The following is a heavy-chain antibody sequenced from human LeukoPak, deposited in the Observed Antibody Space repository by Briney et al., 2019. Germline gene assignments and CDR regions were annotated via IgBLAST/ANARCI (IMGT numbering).Heavy chain of an antibody. J-gene: IGHJ4*02. V-gene: IGHV4-38-2*02. CDR3: ARDRVVVTAIPYYFDY. CDR2: IYHSGST. CDR1: GYSISSGYY. Sequence: SETLSLTCAVSGYSISSGYYWGWIRQPPGKGLEWIGSIYHSGSTYYDPSLKSRVTISVDTSKNQFSLKLSSVTAADTAVYYRARDRVVVTAIPYYFDYWGQGTLVTVSS. D-gene: IGHD2-21*02.